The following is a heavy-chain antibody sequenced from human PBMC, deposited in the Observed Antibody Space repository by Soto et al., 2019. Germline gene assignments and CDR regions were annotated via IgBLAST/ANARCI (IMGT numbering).Heavy chain of an antibody. CDR3: ARWAASTVTTRTGMDV. Sequence: SETLSLTCAVYGGSFSGYYWSWIRQPPGKGLEWMGEINHSGSTNYNPSLKSGVTISVDTSKNQLSLKLSFVTAADTAVYYCARWAASTVTTRTGMDVWGQGTTVTVSS. CDR2: INHSGST. CDR1: GGSFSGYY. D-gene: IGHD4-17*01. V-gene: IGHV4-34*01. J-gene: IGHJ6*02.